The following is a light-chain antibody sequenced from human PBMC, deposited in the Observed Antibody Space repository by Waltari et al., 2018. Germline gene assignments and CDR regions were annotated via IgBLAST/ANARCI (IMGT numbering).Light chain of an antibody. CDR1: QSLLHSNGNTY. CDR3: MQDLQTPWT. V-gene: IGKV2-28*01. CDR2: LTS. Sequence: DIVITQSPLSLPVTPGEPASISCSSSQSLLHSNGNTYVEWFLQKPGQSPQLLIYLTSRRASGVPDRFIGSGSGTDFTLKICRVEAEDVGIYYCMQDLQTPWTFGQGTRVEIK. J-gene: IGKJ1*01.